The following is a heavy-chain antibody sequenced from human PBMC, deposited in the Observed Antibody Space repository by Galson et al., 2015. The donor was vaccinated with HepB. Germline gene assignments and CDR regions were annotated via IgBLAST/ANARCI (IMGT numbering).Heavy chain of an antibody. CDR1: RFTFSSYW. CDR2: IKYDGNEK. V-gene: IGHV3-7*01. D-gene: IGHD1-1*01. J-gene: IGHJ4*02. Sequence: SLRLSCAASRFTFSSYWMSWVRQAPGKGLEWVTNIKYDGNEKYYVDSVKGRFTISRDNAKNSLYLQMNSLRAEDTAVYYCARVVTGTTVVQDYWGQGTLVTVSS. CDR3: ARVVTGTTVVQDY.